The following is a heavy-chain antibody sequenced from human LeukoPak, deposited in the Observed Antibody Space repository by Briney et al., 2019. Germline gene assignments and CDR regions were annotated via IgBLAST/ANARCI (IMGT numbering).Heavy chain of an antibody. V-gene: IGHV4-38-2*02. CDR1: GYSISSGYY. CDR2: IYHSGST. CDR3: ARKILSYYKNISENWFDP. J-gene: IGHJ5*02. Sequence: PSETLSLTCTVSGYSISSGYYWGWIRQPPGKGLEWIGSIYHSGSTYYNPSLKSRVNISVDTSKNQFSLKLSSVTAADTAVYYRARKILSYYKNISENWFDPWGQGTLVTVSS. D-gene: IGHD2/OR15-2a*01.